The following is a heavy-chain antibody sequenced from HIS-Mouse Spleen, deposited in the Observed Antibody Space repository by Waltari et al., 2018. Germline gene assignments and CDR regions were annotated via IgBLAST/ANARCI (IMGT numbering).Heavy chain of an antibody. CDR2: IYSGGST. CDR3: ARDTVIAARSYGMDV. Sequence: EVQLVESGGGLIQPGGSLRLSCAASGFTVRSNYLIWVRQAPGKGLEWVSVIYSGGSTYYADSVKGRFTISRDNSKNTLYLQMNSLRAEDTAVYYCARDTVIAARSYGMDVWGQGTTVTVSS. V-gene: IGHV3-53*01. D-gene: IGHD6-6*01. CDR1: GFTVRSNY. J-gene: IGHJ6*02.